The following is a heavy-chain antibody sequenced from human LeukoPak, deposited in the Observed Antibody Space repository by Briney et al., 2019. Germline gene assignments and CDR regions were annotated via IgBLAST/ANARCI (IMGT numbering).Heavy chain of an antibody. CDR3: AKDRPSSGVTGTFDQ. CDR2: ITARGGST. Sequence: AGGSLRLSCAASGVTFSQYGMTWVRQPPGKGLEWVSRITARGGSTFYADSLKGRFTTSTKDSKRTMYFQMNSLRADDTALYYCAKDRPSSGVTGTFDQWGQGTLVTVSS. V-gene: IGHV3-23*01. J-gene: IGHJ4*02. CDR1: GVTFSQYG. D-gene: IGHD2-21*02.